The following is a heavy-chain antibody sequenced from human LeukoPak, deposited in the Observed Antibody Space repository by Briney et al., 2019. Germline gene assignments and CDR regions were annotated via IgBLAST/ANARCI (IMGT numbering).Heavy chain of an antibody. V-gene: IGHV3-30*02. J-gene: IGHJ4*02. CDR3: AKFRDGYNWGDFDY. Sequence: PGGSLRLSCAASGFTFSSYGMHWVRQAPGKGLEWVAFIRYDGSNKYYADSVKGRFTISRDNSKNTLYLQMNSLRAEDTAVYYCAKFRDGYNWGDFDYWGQGTLATVSP. CDR2: IRYDGSNK. CDR1: GFTFSSYG. D-gene: IGHD5-24*01.